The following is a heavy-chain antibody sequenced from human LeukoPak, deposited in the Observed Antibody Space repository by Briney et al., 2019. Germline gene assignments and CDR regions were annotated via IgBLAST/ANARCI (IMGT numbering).Heavy chain of an antibody. CDR3: ARPGLGKGVPAAAVVY. Sequence: ASVKVSCKASGYTFTSYDINWVRQATGQGLEWMGWMNPNSGNTGYAQKFQGRVTMTRNTSISTAYMELSSLRSEDTAVYYCARPGLGKGVPAAAVVYWGQGTLVTVSS. CDR2: MNPNSGNT. J-gene: IGHJ4*02. D-gene: IGHD2-2*01. CDR1: GYTFTSYD. V-gene: IGHV1-8*01.